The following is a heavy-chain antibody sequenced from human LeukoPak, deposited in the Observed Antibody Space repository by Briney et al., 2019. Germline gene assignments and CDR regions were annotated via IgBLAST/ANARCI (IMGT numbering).Heavy chain of an antibody. V-gene: IGHV1-8*01. CDR1: GYTFTSYD. D-gene: IGHD4-17*01. J-gene: IGHJ4*02. Sequence: ASVKVSCRASGYTFTSYDINWVRQATGQGLEWMGWMNPNSGNTGYAQKFQGRVTMTRNTSISTAYMGLSSLRSEDTAVYYCARINLWEIMTTVTPRRFGLGYWGQGTLVTVSS. CDR2: MNPNSGNT. CDR3: ARINLWEIMTTVTPRRFGLGY.